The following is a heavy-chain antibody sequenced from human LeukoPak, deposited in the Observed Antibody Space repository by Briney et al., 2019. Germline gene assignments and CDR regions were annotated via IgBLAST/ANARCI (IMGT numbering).Heavy chain of an antibody. Sequence: GGSLRLSCAASGFTLTTYTMSWVRQAPGKGLEWVSSISGSGGGTFYADSVKGRFTISRDNAKNSLYLQINSLRAEDTAVYYCARVRSLRMDVWGKGTTVTVSS. CDR3: ARVRSLRMDV. V-gene: IGHV3-21*01. J-gene: IGHJ6*03. CDR1: GFTLTTYT. CDR2: ISGSGGGT.